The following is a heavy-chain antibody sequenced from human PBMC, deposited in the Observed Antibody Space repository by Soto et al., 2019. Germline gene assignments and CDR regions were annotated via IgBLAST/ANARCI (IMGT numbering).Heavy chain of an antibody. CDR2: IIPILGTA. D-gene: IGHD6-13*01. Sequence: ASVKVSCKASGGTFSSYAISWVRQAPGQGLEWMGGIIPILGTANYAQKFQGRVTITADESTSTAYMELSSLRSEDTAVYYCARVARIAAAKIKDAFDIWGQGTMVTVSS. V-gene: IGHV1-69*13. CDR3: ARVARIAAAKIKDAFDI. CDR1: GGTFSSYA. J-gene: IGHJ3*02.